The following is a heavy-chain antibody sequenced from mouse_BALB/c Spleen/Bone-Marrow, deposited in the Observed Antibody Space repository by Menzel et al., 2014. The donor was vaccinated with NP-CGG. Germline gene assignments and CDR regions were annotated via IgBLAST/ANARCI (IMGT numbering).Heavy chain of an antibody. D-gene: IGHD2-10*02. CDR1: GYTFTDYA. Sequence: QVQLKDSGPELVRPGVSVKISCKGFGYTFTDYAMHWVKQSHAKSLEWIGVISTYSGNTNYNQKFKGKATMTVDKSSSTAYMELARLTSEDSAIYYCARSEYGNSYAMDYWGQGTSVTVSS. V-gene: IGHV1-67*01. CDR2: ISTYSGNT. J-gene: IGHJ4*01. CDR3: ARSEYGNSYAMDY.